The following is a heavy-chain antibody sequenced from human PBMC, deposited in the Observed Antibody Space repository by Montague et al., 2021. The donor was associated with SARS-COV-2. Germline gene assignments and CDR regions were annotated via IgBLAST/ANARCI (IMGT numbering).Heavy chain of an antibody. D-gene: IGHD3-9*01. V-gene: IGHV4-39*07. CDR2: VYYSGST. CDR1: GGSISSSSYY. J-gene: IGHJ6*02. Sequence: SETLSLTCTVSGGSISSSSYYWGWIRQPPGKGLEWIGSVYYSGSTYYNPSLKSRVTVAVDTSKNQFSLRLSSVTAAATAGYYCARYGSLRFEILIGPRHYYYVLVVWGQGPTVPASS. CDR3: ARYGSLRFEILIGPRHYYYVLVV.